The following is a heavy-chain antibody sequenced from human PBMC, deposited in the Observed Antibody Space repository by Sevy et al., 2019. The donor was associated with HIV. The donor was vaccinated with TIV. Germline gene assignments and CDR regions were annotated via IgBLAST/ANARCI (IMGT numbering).Heavy chain of an antibody. D-gene: IGHD6-19*01. J-gene: IGHJ5*02. Sequence: SQTLSLTCTVSGGSISSYYWSWIRQPAGKGLEGIGCIYTSGSTNYNPSLKSRVTMSVDTSKTQFSLKLSSVTAADTAVYYCARDRAVAGNWFDPWGQGTLVTVSS. CDR3: ARDRAVAGNWFDP. CDR1: GGSISSYY. V-gene: IGHV4-4*07. CDR2: IYTSGST.